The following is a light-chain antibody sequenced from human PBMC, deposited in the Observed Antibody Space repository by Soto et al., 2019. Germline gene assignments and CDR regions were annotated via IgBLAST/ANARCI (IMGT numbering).Light chain of an antibody. CDR3: LQYDSSTRT. CDR1: QSVSSSY. V-gene: IGKV3-20*01. CDR2: GAS. J-gene: IGKJ1*01. Sequence: EIVLTQSPGTLSLSPGERATLSCRASQSVSSSYLAWYQQKPGQAPRLLIYGASNRATGIPDRFSGSGSGTDFTLTISRLEPEDFAVYYCLQYDSSTRTFGQGTKVDIK.